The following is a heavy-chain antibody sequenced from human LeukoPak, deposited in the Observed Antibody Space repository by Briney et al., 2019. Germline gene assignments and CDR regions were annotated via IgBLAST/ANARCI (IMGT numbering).Heavy chain of an antibody. J-gene: IGHJ4*02. CDR1: GYTFTSYG. CDR3: ARDVDIVVVVAASDPFQY. D-gene: IGHD2-15*01. V-gene: IGHV1-18*01. CDR2: ISAYNGNT. Sequence: ASVKASCKASGYTFTSYGISWVRQAPGQGLEWMGWISAYNGNTNYAQKLQGRVTMTTDTSTSTAYMELRSLRSDDTAVYYCARDVDIVVVVAASDPFQYWGQGTLVTVSS.